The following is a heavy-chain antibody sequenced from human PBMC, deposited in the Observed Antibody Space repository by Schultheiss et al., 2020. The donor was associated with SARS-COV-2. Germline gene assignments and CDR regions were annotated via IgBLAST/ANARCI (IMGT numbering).Heavy chain of an antibody. CDR1: SYSISRGYY. J-gene: IGHJ4*02. Sequence: SQTLSLTCTVSSYSISRGYYWGWIRQPPGKGLEWIGYVFYSGSTNYNPSLKSRVTISVDTSKNQFSLKLSSVTAADTAVYYCARKIYGSGSYYDYWGRGTLVTVSS. V-gene: IGHV4-38-2*02. CDR2: VFYSGST. CDR3: ARKIYGSGSYYDY. D-gene: IGHD3-10*01.